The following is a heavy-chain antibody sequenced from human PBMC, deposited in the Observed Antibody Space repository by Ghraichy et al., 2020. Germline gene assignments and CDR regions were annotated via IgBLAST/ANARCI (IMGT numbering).Heavy chain of an antibody. CDR3: ARCGSSWYAARYFDY. CDR2: IYHSGST. D-gene: IGHD6-13*01. V-gene: IGHV4-4*02. Sequence: SETLSLTCAVSGGSISSSNWWSWVRQPPGKGLEWIGEIYHSGSTNYNPSLKSRVTISVDKSKNQFSLKLSSVTAADTAVYYCARCGSSWYAARYFDYWGQGTLVTVSS. J-gene: IGHJ4*02. CDR1: GGSISSSNW.